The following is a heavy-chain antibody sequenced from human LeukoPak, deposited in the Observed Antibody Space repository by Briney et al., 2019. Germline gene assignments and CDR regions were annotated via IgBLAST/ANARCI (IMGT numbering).Heavy chain of an antibody. CDR2: IRYDGSNK. Sequence: GGSLRLSCAASGFTFSSYGMHWVRQAPGKGLEWVAFIRYDGSNKYYADSVKGRFTTSRDNSKNTLYLQMNSLRAEDTAVYYCAKDPRYSSGEYFKHWGQGTLVTVSS. CDR3: AKDPRYSSGEYFKH. D-gene: IGHD6-19*01. V-gene: IGHV3-30*02. J-gene: IGHJ1*01. CDR1: GFTFSSYG.